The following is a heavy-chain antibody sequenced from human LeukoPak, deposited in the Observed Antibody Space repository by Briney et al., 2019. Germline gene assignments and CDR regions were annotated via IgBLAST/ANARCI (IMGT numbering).Heavy chain of an antibody. J-gene: IGHJ4*02. CDR1: GGSLSPYS. D-gene: IGHD3-22*01. CDR2: IYYSGTT. V-gene: IGHV4-59*01. CDR3: ARNGGHYYDSSTYYPFDY. Sequence: SETLSLTCTVSGGSLSPYSWSWIRQPPGKGLEWIGYIYYSGTTNSNPSLKSRVTISVDMSKNQFSLELSSVTAADTAVYYCARNGGHYYDSSTYYPFDYWGQGTLVTVSS.